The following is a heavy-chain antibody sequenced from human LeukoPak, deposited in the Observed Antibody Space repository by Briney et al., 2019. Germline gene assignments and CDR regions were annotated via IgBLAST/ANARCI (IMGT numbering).Heavy chain of an antibody. CDR1: GYTFTSYS. Sequence: ASVKVSCKASGYTFTSYSMHWVRQAPGQRLEWMGWINAGNGDTKYSQKFQGRVTITRDTSASTAYMELSSLRSEDTAVYYCARAYYYGSGSYYNEKYYFDYWGQGSLVTVSP. V-gene: IGHV1-3*01. CDR3: ARAYYYGSGSYYNEKYYFDY. J-gene: IGHJ4*02. D-gene: IGHD3-10*01. CDR2: INAGNGDT.